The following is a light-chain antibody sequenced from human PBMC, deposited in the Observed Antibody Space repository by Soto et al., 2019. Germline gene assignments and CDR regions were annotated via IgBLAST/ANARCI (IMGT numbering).Light chain of an antibody. CDR3: KSYAGSNTYV. CDR1: SSDVGSYDH. V-gene: IGLV2-8*01. CDR2: EVF. J-gene: IGLJ1*01. Sequence: QSVLTQPASVSGSPGQSITISCSGTSSDVGSYDHVSWYQHLPGKAPRLIIYEVFQRPSGVPDRFSGSKSGNTASLTVSGLQAADEADYFCKSYAGSNTYVFGSGTKVTVL.